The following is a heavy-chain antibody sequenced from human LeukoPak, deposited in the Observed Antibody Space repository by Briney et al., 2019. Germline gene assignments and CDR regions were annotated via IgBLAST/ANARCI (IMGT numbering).Heavy chain of an antibody. D-gene: IGHD2-8*02. V-gene: IGHV4-39*02. CDR1: GVSISSSRYY. CDR3: PPGSTGGTRASWFDP. CDR2: IDYTGGT. Sequence: SETLSLTCTVAGVSISSSRYYWGWIRQSPGRGLEWIGSIDYTGGTYYNPSLESRVTIYVDTSKNHFSLKPSSVTAEDTAVYYCPPGSTGGTRASWFDPWGQGILVTVSS. J-gene: IGHJ5*02.